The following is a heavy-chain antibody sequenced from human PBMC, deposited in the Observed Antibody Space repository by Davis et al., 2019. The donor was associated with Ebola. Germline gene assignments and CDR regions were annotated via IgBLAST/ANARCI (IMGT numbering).Heavy chain of an antibody. CDR2: IWYDGSNK. J-gene: IGHJ3*02. CDR3: TRCRTPAAIPDAFDI. D-gene: IGHD2-2*01. V-gene: IGHV3-33*08. CDR1: GFTFSSYG. Sequence: PGGSLRLSCAASGFTFSSYGMHWVRQAPGKGLEWVAVIWYDGSNKYYADSVKGRFTISRDNSKNTLYLQMNSLRAEDTAVYYCTRCRTPAAIPDAFDIWGQGTMVTVSS.